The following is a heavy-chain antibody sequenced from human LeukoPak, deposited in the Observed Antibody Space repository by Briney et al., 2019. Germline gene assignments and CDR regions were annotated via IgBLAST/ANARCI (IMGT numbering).Heavy chain of an antibody. CDR1: GFTFSTCA. D-gene: IGHD2-8*01. CDR2: VSGGGVNT. V-gene: IGHV3-23*01. Sequence: GGSLRLSCAASGFTFSTCAMSWVRQAPGKGPEWVSTVSGGGVNTHYADSVRGRFTISRDDSKNTLFLQMNSLRAEDTAVYYCARGLMTPNTYCDLWGQGTLVTVSS. CDR3: ARGLMTPNTYCDL. J-gene: IGHJ4*02.